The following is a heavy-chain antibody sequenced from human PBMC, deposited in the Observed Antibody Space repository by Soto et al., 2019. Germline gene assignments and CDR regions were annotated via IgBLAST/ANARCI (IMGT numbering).Heavy chain of an antibody. J-gene: IGHJ6*03. D-gene: IGHD4-4*01. V-gene: IGHV4-59*08. Sequence: SETLSLTCTVSGGSISSYYWSWIRQPPGKGLEWIGYIYYSGSTNYNPSLKSRVTISVDTSKNQFSLKLSSVTAADTAVYYCARLSIGGNDYSNYGGLKKHYYYYMDVWGKGTTVTVSS. CDR1: GGSISSYY. CDR3: ARLSIGGNDYSNYGGLKKHYYYYMDV. CDR2: IYYSGST.